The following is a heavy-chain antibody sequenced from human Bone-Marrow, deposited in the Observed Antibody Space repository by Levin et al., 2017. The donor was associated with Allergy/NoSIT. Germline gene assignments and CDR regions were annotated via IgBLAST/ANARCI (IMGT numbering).Heavy chain of an antibody. Sequence: PSETLSLTCSVSNGSMSSNYWSWIRQPPGKGLEWIGYVHTSGSTNYNPSLRSRVSMSIDTSKKYFSLTMTSVTAPDTAVHYCARRGETWLQFGDAAFDIWGQGTMVTVSS. D-gene: IGHD5-24*01. J-gene: IGHJ3*02. CDR1: NGSMSSNY. CDR3: ARRGETWLQFGDAAFDI. CDR2: VHTSGST. V-gene: IGHV4-4*08.